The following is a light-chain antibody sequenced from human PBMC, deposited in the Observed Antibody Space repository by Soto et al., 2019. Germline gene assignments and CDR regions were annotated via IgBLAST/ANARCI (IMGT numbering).Light chain of an antibody. CDR2: EGG. CDR3: CSYVRSGAWV. CDR1: SSEVGSYNL. J-gene: IGLJ3*02. Sequence: QSVLPQPASVSGSPGQWITISCTGTSSEVGSYNLVSWYQQHPGKAPKLMIYEGGKRPSGVSNRFSGSKSGNTASLTISGLQAEDEADYYCCSYVRSGAWVFGGGTKVTVL. V-gene: IGLV2-23*01.